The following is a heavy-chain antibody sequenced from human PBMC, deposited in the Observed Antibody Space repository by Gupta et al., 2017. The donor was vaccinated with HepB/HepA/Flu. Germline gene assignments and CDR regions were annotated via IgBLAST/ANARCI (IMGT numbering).Heavy chain of an antibody. CDR1: GFTFSSYS. D-gene: IGHD2-2*01. CDR3: ARDSYCSGTSCYQVGQN. CDR2: ISSSSSTI. J-gene: IGHJ4*02. Sequence: EVQLVESGGGLVQPGVSLRLSCAASGFTFSSYSMNWVRQAPGKGLEWVSYISSSSSTIYYADSVKGRFTISRDNAKNSLYLQMNSLRDEDTAVYYCARDSYCSGTSCYQVGQNWGRGTLVTVSS. V-gene: IGHV3-48*02.